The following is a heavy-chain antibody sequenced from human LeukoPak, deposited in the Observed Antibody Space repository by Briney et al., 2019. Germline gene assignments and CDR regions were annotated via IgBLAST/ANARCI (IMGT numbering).Heavy chain of an antibody. D-gene: IGHD3-10*01. Sequence: SETLSLTCAAYGGSFSGYYLSWIRQAPGKGLEWIWEISHSGSTNYNPALKSRVTISVDTSKNPFSLKLSSVTAADTAVYYCARAPRTTMVRGVRGSRWFDPWGQGTLVTVSS. CDR3: ARAPRTTMVRGVRGSRWFDP. V-gene: IGHV4-34*01. J-gene: IGHJ5*02. CDR1: GGSFSGYY. CDR2: ISHSGST.